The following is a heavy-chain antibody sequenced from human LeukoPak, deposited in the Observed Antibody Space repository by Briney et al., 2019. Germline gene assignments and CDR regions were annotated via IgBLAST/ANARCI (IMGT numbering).Heavy chain of an antibody. V-gene: IGHV3-7*01. J-gene: IGHJ4*02. CDR2: MKHDGSEK. Sequence: GGSLRLSCAVSGINFRGYWMAWVRQAPGKGLEWVANMKHDGSEKYYVDSVKGRFTISRDNAKNSLYLEVNSLRVEDTAVYYCARDLGHSGYDLYDYWGQGTLVTVSS. CDR3: ARDLGHSGYDLYDY. D-gene: IGHD5-12*01. CDR1: GINFRGYW.